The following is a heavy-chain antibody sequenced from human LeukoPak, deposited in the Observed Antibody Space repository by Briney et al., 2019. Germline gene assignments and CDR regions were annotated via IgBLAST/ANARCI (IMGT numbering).Heavy chain of an antibody. V-gene: IGHV1-2*06. Sequence: ASVKVSCKTSGYTFIDYYVHWIRQAPGQGLEWMGRINPSTGGTDFAQKFQGKVSMTGDTSISTAYMELSRLGSDDTAVYYCATLGEDKTDTPFDYWGQGTLVTVSS. CDR3: ATLGEDKTDTPFDY. CDR2: INPSTGGT. J-gene: IGHJ4*02. CDR1: GYTFIDYY. D-gene: IGHD3-16*01.